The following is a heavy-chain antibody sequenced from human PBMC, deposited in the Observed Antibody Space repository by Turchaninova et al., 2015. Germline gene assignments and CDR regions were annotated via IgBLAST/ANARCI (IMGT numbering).Heavy chain of an antibody. CDR1: GYSFTSYW. V-gene: IGHV5-51*03. D-gene: IGHD3-3*01. CDR2: IYPGDSDT. CDR3: ARFWGPGNYDFWSGYYPDWYFDL. Sequence: GAEVKKPGESLKISCKGSGYSFTSYWIGWVRQMPGKGLEWMGIIYPGDSDTRYSPSFQGQVTISADKSISPAYLQWSSLKASDTAMYYFARFWGPGNYDFWSGYYPDWYFDLWGRGTLVTVSS. J-gene: IGHJ2*01.